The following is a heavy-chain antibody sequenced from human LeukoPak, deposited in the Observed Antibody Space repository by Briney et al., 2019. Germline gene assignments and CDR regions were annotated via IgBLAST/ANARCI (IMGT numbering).Heavy chain of an antibody. Sequence: GGSLRLSCAASGFTFSIYSMDWVRQAPGKGLEWVSSISSSGSYIYYADSLKGRFTISRDNAKNSLYLQMNSLRAEDTAVYYCAREDASSWGYWGQGILVTVSS. CDR3: AREDASSWGY. D-gene: IGHD6-13*01. CDR1: GFTFSIYS. V-gene: IGHV3-21*01. CDR2: ISSSGSYI. J-gene: IGHJ4*02.